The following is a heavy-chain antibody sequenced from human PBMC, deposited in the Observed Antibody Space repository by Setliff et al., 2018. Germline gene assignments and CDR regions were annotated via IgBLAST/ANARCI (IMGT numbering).Heavy chain of an antibody. J-gene: IGHJ4*02. CDR3: RFWSGYYKNDY. D-gene: IGHD3-3*01. V-gene: IGHV4-34*01. CDR1: GASFSNYY. Sequence: SETLSLTCTVYGASFSNYYWGWVRQPPEERLEWIAEFDHSGTTKYNPSLMGRVIISVDTSKNQFSLRLSSVTAADTAMYYCRFWSGYYKNDYWGQGTLVTSPQ. CDR2: FDHSGTT.